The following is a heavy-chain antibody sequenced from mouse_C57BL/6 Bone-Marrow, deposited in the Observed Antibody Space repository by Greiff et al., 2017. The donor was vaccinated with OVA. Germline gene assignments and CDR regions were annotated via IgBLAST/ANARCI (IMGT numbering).Heavy chain of an antibody. CDR2: IDPSDSYT. J-gene: IGHJ2*01. D-gene: IGHD2-4*01. V-gene: IGHV1-69*01. CDR3: SRSRDYEDY. Sequence: QVQLQQSGAELVMPGASVKLSCKASGYTFTSYWMHWVKQRPGQGLEWIGEIDPSDSYTNYNQKFKGKSTLTVDKSSSTAYMQLSILTSEDSAVYYCSRSRDYEDYWGQGTTLTVSS. CDR1: GYTFTSYW.